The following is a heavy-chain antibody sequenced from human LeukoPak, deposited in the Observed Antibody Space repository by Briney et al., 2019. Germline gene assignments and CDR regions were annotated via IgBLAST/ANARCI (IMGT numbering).Heavy chain of an antibody. Sequence: SETLSLTCTVSGGSISSYYWSWIRQPPGKGLKWIGYIYYSGSTNYYPSLKSRVTISVDTSKNQFSLKLSSVTAADTAVYYCARARLWIVGATTDDAFDIWGQGTMVTVSS. D-gene: IGHD1-26*01. CDR1: GGSISSYY. V-gene: IGHV4-59*01. CDR3: ARARLWIVGATTDDAFDI. J-gene: IGHJ3*02. CDR2: IYYSGST.